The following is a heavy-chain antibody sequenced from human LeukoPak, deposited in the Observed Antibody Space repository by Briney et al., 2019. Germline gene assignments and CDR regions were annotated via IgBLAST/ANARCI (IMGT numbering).Heavy chain of an antibody. V-gene: IGHV3-23*01. Sequence: GGSLRLSCAASGFTFSSYAMSWVRQAPGKGLEWVSAISGSGGSTYYADSVKGRFTISRDNSKNTLYLQMNSLRAEDTAVYYCAGENYDILTGYYNGKDHYYMDVWGKGTTVTVSS. D-gene: IGHD3-9*01. CDR1: GFTFSSYA. CDR2: ISGSGGST. J-gene: IGHJ6*03. CDR3: AGENYDILTGYYNGKDHYYMDV.